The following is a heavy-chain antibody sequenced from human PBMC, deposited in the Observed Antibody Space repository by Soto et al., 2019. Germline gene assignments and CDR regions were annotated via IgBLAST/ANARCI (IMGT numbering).Heavy chain of an antibody. CDR1: GGTFSSYA. V-gene: IGHV1-69*06. J-gene: IGHJ6*04. D-gene: IGHD2-2*01. Sequence: GASVKVSCKASGGTFSSYAISWVRQAPGQGLEWMGGIIPIFGTANYAQKFQGRVTITADKSTSTAHMELSSLRSEDTAVYFCARGVENIGVFLDVFGYYGMDFWGKGTTVTVSS. CDR2: IIPIFGTA. CDR3: ARGVENIGVFLDVFGYYGMDF.